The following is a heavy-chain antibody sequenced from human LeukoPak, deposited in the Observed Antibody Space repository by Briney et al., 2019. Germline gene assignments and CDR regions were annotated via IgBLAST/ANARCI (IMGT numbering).Heavy chain of an antibody. Sequence: SGGSLSLSCAASGFTFCSYWMSWVRQAPGKGLEWVANIKEDGSEKYYVDSVKGRLTISRDNAKNSLYLQMNSLRAEDTAVYYCARDHFDWVGDFDYWGQGTLVTVSS. CDR1: GFTFCSYW. J-gene: IGHJ4*02. D-gene: IGHD3-9*01. V-gene: IGHV3-7*03. CDR3: ARDHFDWVGDFDY. CDR2: IKEDGSEK.